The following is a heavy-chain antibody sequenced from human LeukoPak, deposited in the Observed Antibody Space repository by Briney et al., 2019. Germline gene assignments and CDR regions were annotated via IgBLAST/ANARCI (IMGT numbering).Heavy chain of an antibody. J-gene: IGHJ5*02. V-gene: IGHV4-59*11. CDR3: ARHTAVNPTEPYLNWFDP. Sequence: SETLSLTCTVSGGSITTHYWSWIRQPPGKGLEWIGYMYYIGSTNYNPSLKSRLTISVDTSKNQFSLKLRSVTAADTAVYYCARHTAVNPTEPYLNWFDPWGQGPLVTVSS. CDR1: GGSITTHY. CDR2: MYYIGST. D-gene: IGHD4-11*01.